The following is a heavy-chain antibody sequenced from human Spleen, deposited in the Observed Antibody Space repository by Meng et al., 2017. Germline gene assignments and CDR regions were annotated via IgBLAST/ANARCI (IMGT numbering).Heavy chain of an antibody. J-gene: IGHJ4*02. D-gene: IGHD2-15*01. V-gene: IGHV7-4-1*02. CDR3: ARGGYCSGGSCYPAGY. CDR1: GYTFTRYA. Sequence: VQPVQSGSELEKPVAPVKVTCKASGYTFTRYASNWERQAPGQGLEWVGWINANTANPTYAKDFSGRVVFSLDTSVSTAYLQISSLKAEDTAVYYCARGGYCSGGSCYPAGYWGQGTLVTVSS. CDR2: INANTANP.